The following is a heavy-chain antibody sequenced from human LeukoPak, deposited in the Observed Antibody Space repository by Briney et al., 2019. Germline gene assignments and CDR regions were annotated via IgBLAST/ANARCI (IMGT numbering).Heavy chain of an antibody. V-gene: IGHV4-34*01. D-gene: IGHD3-22*01. J-gene: IGHJ4*02. CDR1: GGSISSYY. CDR2: INHSGSS. CDR3: ARADPWGYYDSSGYYYAY. Sequence: SETLSLTCTVSGGSISSYYWSWIRQPPGKGLEWIGEINHSGSSNYNPPLKSRVTISVDTSKNQFSLKLSSVTAADTAVYYCARADPWGYYDSSGYYYAYWGQGTLVTVSS.